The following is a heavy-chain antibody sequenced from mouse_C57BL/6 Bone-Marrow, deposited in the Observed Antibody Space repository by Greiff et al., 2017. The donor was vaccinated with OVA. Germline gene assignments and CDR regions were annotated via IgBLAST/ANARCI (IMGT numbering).Heavy chain of an antibody. D-gene: IGHD1-1*01. J-gene: IGHJ3*01. V-gene: IGHV2-2*01. CDR2: IWSGGST. Sequence: QVQLKESGPGLVQPSQSLSITCTVSGFSLTSYGVHWVRQSPGKGLEWLGVIWSGGSTDYNAAFISRLSISKDNSKSQVFFKMNSLQADDTAIYYCARNGGYYYGSSAWFAYWGQGTLVTVSA. CDR1: GFSLTSYG. CDR3: ARNGGYYYGSSAWFAY.